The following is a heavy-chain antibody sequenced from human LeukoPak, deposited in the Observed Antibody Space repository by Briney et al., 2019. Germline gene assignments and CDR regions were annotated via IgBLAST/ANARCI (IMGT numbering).Heavy chain of an antibody. CDR3: ATTGAYYYDDSGYYYGVNY. V-gene: IGHV4-39*07. CDR1: GGSISTSSYY. Sequence: SETLSLTCTVSGGSISTSSYYWGWIRQPPGKGLEWIGSIFNSGSTYDSPSLKSRVTISVDTSKNQFSLKLSSVTAADTAVYYCATTGAYYYDDSGYYYGVNYWGQGTLVTVSS. J-gene: IGHJ4*02. CDR2: IFNSGST. D-gene: IGHD3-22*01.